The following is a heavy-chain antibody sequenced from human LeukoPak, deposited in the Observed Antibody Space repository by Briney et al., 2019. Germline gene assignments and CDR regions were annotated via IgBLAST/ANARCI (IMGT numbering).Heavy chain of an antibody. D-gene: IGHD2-15*01. CDR2: ISTNTGNP. J-gene: IGHJ6*03. CDR1: GYTFTSYA. CDR3: ARKSVAATPRDIVYQYSYMDV. Sequence: ASVKVSCKSSGYTFTSYAMNWVRQAPGQGLEWMGWISTNTGNPTYAQVFTGRFVFSLDTSVSTAYLQISSLKAEDTAVYYCARKSVAATPRDIVYQYSYMDVWGKGTTVTVSS. V-gene: IGHV7-4-1*02.